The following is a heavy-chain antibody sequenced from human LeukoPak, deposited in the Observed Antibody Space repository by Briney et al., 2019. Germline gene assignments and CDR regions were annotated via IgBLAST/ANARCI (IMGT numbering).Heavy chain of an antibody. CDR1: GFTFSSYA. Sequence: GGSLRLSCAASGFTFSSYAMSWVRQAPGKGLEWVSAIGGSGGSTYYADSVKGRFTISRDNSKNTLYLQMNSLRAEDTAVYYCARKAGYGDYDYWYFDLWGRGTLVTVSS. V-gene: IGHV3-23*01. CDR3: ARKAGYGDYDYWYFDL. D-gene: IGHD4-17*01. J-gene: IGHJ2*01. CDR2: IGGSGGST.